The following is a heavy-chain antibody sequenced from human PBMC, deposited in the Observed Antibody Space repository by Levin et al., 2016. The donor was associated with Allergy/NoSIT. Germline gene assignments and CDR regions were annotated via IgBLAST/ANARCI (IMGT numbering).Heavy chain of an antibody. V-gene: IGHV3-23*01. J-gene: IGHJ6*02. D-gene: IGHD5-18*01. CDR3: AKDERSYSYGCLDV. CDR2: ISGSGGST. Sequence: WIRQPPGKGLEWVSAISGSGGSTYYADSVKGRFTISRDNSKNTLYLQMNSLRAEDTAVYYCAKDERSYSYGCLDVWGQGTTVTVSS.